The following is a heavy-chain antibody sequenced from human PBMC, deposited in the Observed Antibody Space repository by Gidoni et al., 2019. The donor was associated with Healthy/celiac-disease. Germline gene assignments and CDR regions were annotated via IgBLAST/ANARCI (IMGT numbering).Heavy chain of an antibody. J-gene: IGHJ3*02. CDR1: GFTFSSYW. V-gene: IGHV3-74*01. CDR3: ARDYYEDDAFDI. Sequence: EVQLVESGGGLVQPGGSLRLSCAASGFTFSSYWMHWVRQAPGKGRVWVSRINSEGGSTSDADSVKGRFTISRDNAKNTLYLQMNSLRAEDTAVYYCARDYYEDDAFDIWGQGTMVTVSS. D-gene: IGHD3-22*01. CDR2: INSEGGST.